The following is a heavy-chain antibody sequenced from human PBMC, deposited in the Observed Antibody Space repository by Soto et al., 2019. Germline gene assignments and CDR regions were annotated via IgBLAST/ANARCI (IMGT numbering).Heavy chain of an antibody. D-gene: IGHD5-12*01. V-gene: IGHV1-69*12. Sequence: QVQLVQSGAEVKKPGSSVKVSCKASGGTFSNYPISWVRQAPGQGLEWIGGIIPIFGTVNYAQKVQGRFTRTAAESTSNSYMELNSLKSEDEAVYYCARGTRSRLPLWHFDLWGRGTLVTVSS. CDR1: GGTFSNYP. CDR3: ARGTRSRLPLWHFDL. J-gene: IGHJ2*01. CDR2: IIPIFGTV.